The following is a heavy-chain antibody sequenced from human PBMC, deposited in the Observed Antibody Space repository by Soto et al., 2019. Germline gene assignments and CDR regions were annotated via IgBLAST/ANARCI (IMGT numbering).Heavy chain of an antibody. V-gene: IGHV4-59*08. J-gene: IGHJ5*02. CDR2: IYYSGST. CDR1: GRAISSSY. CDR3: ARRQIREGNWFDP. D-gene: IGHD3-3*01. Sequence: SETLSLTSTFSGRAISSSYWSWIRQPPGKGLEWIGYIYYSGSTNYNPSLKSRVTISVDTSKNQFSLKLSSVTAADTAVYYCARRQIREGNWFDPWGQGTLVTVS.